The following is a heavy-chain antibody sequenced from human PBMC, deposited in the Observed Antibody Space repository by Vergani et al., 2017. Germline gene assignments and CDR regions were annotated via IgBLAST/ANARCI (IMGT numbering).Heavy chain of an antibody. D-gene: IGHD3-3*01. CDR2: INHSGST. CDR1: GGSFSGYY. CDR3: ARRSFGVVHSWFDP. Sequence: QVQLQQWGAGLLKPSETLSLTCAVYGGSFSGYYWSWIRQPPGKGLEWIGEINHSGSTNYNPSLKSRVTISVETSKNQFSLKLSSVTAADTAVYYCARRSFGVVHSWFDPWGQGTLVTVSS. J-gene: IGHJ5*02. V-gene: IGHV4-34*01.